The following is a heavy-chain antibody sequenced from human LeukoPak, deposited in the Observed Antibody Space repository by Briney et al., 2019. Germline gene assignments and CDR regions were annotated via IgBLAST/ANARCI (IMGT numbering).Heavy chain of an antibody. CDR3: ARGGYMTTADY. V-gene: IGHV4-34*01. CDR2: INHSGST. D-gene: IGHD4-17*01. J-gene: IGHJ4*02. Sequence: SETLSLTCAVYGGSFSGYYWSWIRQPPGKGLEWIGEINHSGSTNYNPSLKSRVTISVDTSKNQFSLKLSSVTAADTAVYYCARGGYMTTADYWGQGTLVTVSS. CDR1: GGSFSGYY.